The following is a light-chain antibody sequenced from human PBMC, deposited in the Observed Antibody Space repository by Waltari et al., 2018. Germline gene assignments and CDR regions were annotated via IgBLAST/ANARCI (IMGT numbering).Light chain of an antibody. CDR2: DVS. CDR3: SSYTSSSTVV. Sequence: QSALTQPASVSGSPGQSITISCTGTSSDVGGYHYVSWYQQHPGTAPKLMLYDVSKRPSGVSNRFSGSKSGNTASLTISGLQAEDEADYYCSSYTSSSTVVFCGGTKLTVL. V-gene: IGLV2-14*01. CDR1: SSDVGGYHY. J-gene: IGLJ2*01.